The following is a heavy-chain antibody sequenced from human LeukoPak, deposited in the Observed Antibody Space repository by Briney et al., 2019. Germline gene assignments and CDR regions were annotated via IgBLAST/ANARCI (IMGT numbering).Heavy chain of an antibody. CDR3: ARAGIVGHTAMVDFDY. CDR1: GFTFSDYS. Sequence: GGSLKLSCAASGFTFSDYSIHWVRQASGKGLEWVGRIRSKVNNYATAYAASVQGRFTVSRDDSKNTASLQMNSLKTEDTAVYYCARAGIVGHTAMVDFDYWGQGTLVTVSS. V-gene: IGHV3-73*01. J-gene: IGHJ4*02. D-gene: IGHD5-18*01. CDR2: IRSKVNNYAT.